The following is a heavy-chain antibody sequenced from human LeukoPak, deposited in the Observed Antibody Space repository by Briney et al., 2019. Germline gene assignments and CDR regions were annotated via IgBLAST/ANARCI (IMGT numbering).Heavy chain of an antibody. J-gene: IGHJ6*03. Sequence: GGSLRLSCAASGFTFTDYFMQWVRQAPGKGLVWVSRINTDGDTTRYADSVKGRFTVSRDNAKNTLYLQMNTLRAEDTGVYYCERGAPYGKNYALNSGGKG. CDR1: GFTFTDYF. CDR2: INTDGDTT. CDR3: ERGAPYGKNYALNS. D-gene: IGHD3-16*01. V-gene: IGHV3-74*01.